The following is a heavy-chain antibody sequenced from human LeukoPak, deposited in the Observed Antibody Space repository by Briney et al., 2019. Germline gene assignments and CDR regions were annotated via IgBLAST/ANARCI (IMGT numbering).Heavy chain of an antibody. D-gene: IGHD3-22*01. V-gene: IGHV4-59*08. Sequence: PSETLSLTCTVSGDSISSYYWSWIRQPPGKGLEWIGYIYYSGSTNYSPSLKGRVTISVDTSKNQFSLKLSSVTAADTAVYYCARSERIIMILGGAFDIWGQGTVVTVSS. CDR3: ARSERIIMILGGAFDI. J-gene: IGHJ3*02. CDR2: IYYSGST. CDR1: GDSISSYY.